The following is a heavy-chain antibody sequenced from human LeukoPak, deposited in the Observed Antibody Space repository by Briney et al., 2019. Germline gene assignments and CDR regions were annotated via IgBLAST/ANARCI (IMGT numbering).Heavy chain of an antibody. CDR2: IIWNGGSK. D-gene: IGHD3-3*01. CDR3: ARGHGAFGYYFINV. J-gene: IGHJ6*04. Sequence: PGGSLRLSCAASGFTFNDHAMHWVRQVQGKGLEGVSGIIWNGGSKAYADPVKGRFTISRDNAKNSLYLQMSSLTTEDTAFYYCARGHGAFGYYFINVWGKGTTVTVSS. CDR1: GFTFNDHA. V-gene: IGHV3-9*01.